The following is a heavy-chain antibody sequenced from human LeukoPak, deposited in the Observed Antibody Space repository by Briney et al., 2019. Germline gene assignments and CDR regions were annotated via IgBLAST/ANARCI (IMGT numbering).Heavy chain of an antibody. D-gene: IGHD3-22*01. V-gene: IGHV1-2*02. J-gene: IGHJ4*02. Sequence: ASVKVSCKASGYTFTGYYMHWVRQAPGQGLEWMGWINPNSGGTNYAQKFQGRVTMTRDTSISTAYMERSRMRSDDTAVYYSARRWGVYYDSLFDYWGQGTLVTVSS. CDR1: GYTFTGYY. CDR2: INPNSGGT. CDR3: ARRWGVYYDSLFDY.